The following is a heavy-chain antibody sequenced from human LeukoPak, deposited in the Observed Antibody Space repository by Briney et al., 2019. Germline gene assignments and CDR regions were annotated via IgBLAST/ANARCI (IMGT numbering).Heavy chain of an antibody. CDR3: ASTYYCGGDCYYDAFDI. CDR1: GGTFSSYA. J-gene: IGHJ3*02. CDR2: IIPILGIA. V-gene: IGHV1-69*04. D-gene: IGHD2-21*02. Sequence: SVKVSCKASGGTFSSYAISWVRQAPGQGLEWMGRIIPILGIANYAQKFQGRVTITADKSTSTAYMELSSLRSEDTAVYYCASTYYCGGDCYYDAFDIWGQGTMVTVSS.